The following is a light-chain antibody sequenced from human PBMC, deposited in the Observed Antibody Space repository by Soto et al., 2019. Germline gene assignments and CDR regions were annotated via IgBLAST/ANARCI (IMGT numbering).Light chain of an antibody. CDR1: QSISSY. J-gene: IGKJ3*01. Sequence: DIQMTQSPSSLSASVGDRVTITCRASQSISSYLNWYQQKPGKAPKLLIYAASSLQSGVPSMFSGSGSGTEFALTISNLQPEGFATYYCQQSYSTLGFTFGPGTKVDIK. CDR2: AAS. V-gene: IGKV1-39*01. CDR3: QQSYSTLGFT.